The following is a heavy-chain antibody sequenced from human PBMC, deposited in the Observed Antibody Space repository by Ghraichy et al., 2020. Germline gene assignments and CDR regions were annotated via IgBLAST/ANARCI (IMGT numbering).Heavy chain of an antibody. D-gene: IGHD2-15*01. Sequence: SETLSLTCTVSGGSISSSSHYWGWIRQPPGKGLEWIGSIYYSGGSYYNPSLKSRVTISVDTSNNQFSLKLSSVTAADTAMHYCARLKPYSTVGTCYPRGAFDIWGQGTMVTVYS. J-gene: IGHJ3*02. V-gene: IGHV4-39*01. CDR2: IYYSGGS. CDR3: ARLKPYSTVGTCYPRGAFDI. CDR1: GGSISSSSHY.